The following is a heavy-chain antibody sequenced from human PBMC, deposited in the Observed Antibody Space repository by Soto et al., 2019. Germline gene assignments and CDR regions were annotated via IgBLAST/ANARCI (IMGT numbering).Heavy chain of an antibody. CDR3: ARDSSQYTHYYYYGMDV. Sequence: SETLSLTCAVYGGSFSGYYWSWIRQPPGKGLEWIGEINHSGSTNYNPSLKSRVTISVDTSKNQFSLKLSSVTAADTAVYYCARDSSQYTHYYYYGMDVWGQGITVTVSS. CDR1: GGSFSGYY. J-gene: IGHJ6*02. V-gene: IGHV4-34*01. D-gene: IGHD2-2*02. CDR2: INHSGST.